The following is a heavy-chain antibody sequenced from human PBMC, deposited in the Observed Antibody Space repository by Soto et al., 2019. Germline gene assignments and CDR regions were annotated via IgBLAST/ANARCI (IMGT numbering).Heavy chain of an antibody. CDR2: IGTAGDT. CDR1: GLTFSTSD. CDR3: ARAGLQWLVRGGSDMDF. V-gene: IGHV3-13*01. D-gene: IGHD6-19*01. Sequence: PGGSLRLSVAAPGLTFSTSDMHWFRKSPGKGLEWVSAIGTAGDTYYPGSVKGRFTTSRENAKNSLYLQMNSLRAGDTAVYYCARAGLQWLVRGGSDMDFWGQGTLVTVSS. J-gene: IGHJ4*01.